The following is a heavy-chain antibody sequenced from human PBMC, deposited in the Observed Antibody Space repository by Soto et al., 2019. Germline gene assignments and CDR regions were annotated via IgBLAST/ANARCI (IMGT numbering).Heavy chain of an antibody. D-gene: IGHD6-13*01. V-gene: IGHV3-23*01. J-gene: IGHJ4*02. CDR1: GCTFSSYA. CDR2: ISGSGGST. Sequence: GGSLRLSCAASGCTFSSYAMSWVRQAPGKGLEWVSVISGSGGSTYYADSVKGRFTISRDNSKNTLYLQMNSLRAEDTAVYYCAYSSTPFDYWGQGTLVTVSS. CDR3: AYSSTPFDY.